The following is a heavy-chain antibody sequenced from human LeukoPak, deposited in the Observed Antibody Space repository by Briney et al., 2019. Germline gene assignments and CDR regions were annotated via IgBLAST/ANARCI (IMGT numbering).Heavy chain of an antibody. CDR3: ARAPCDSSGYDHFDY. Sequence: RASVKVSCKASGGTFSSYTISWVRQAPGQGLEWMGRIIPILGIANYAQKFQGRVTITADKSTSTAYMELSSLRSEDTAVYYCARAPCDSSGYDHFDYWGQGTLVTVSS. CDR1: GGTFSSYT. V-gene: IGHV1-69*02. D-gene: IGHD3-22*01. CDR2: IIPILGIA. J-gene: IGHJ4*02.